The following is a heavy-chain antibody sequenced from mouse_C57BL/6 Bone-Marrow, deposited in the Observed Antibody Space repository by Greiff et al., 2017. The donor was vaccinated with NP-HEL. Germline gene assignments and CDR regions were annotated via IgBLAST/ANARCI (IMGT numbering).Heavy chain of an antibody. Sequence: VQLKQSGPELVKPGASVKISCKASGYTFTDYYMNWVKQSHGKSLEWIGDINPNNGGTSYNQKFKGKATLTVDKSSSTAYMELRSLTSEDSAVYYCARGYGSSYCYAMDYWGQGTSVTVSS. CDR1: GYTFTDYY. CDR3: ARGYGSSYCYAMDY. D-gene: IGHD1-1*01. V-gene: IGHV1-26*01. J-gene: IGHJ4*01. CDR2: INPNNGGT.